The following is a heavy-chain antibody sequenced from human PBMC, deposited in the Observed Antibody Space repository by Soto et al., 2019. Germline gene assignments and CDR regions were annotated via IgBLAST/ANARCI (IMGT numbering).Heavy chain of an antibody. CDR3: ARDGGGALYSYDSSGYFNY. CDR1: GGTFSSYA. V-gene: IGHV1-69*13. J-gene: IGHJ4*02. Sequence: SVKVSCKASGGTFSSYAISWVRQAPGQGLEWMGGIIPIFGTANYAQKFQGRVTITADESTSTAYMELSSLRSEDTAVYYCARDGGGALYSYDSSGYFNYWGQGTLVIVSS. D-gene: IGHD3-22*01. CDR2: IIPIFGTA.